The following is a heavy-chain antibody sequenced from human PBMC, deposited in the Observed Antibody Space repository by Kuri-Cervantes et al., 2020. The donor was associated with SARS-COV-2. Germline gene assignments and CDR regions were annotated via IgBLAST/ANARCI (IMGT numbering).Heavy chain of an antibody. Sequence: ASVKVSCKASGYTFSNYGISWVRQAPGQGLEWMGWISAYNGHTNYAQKLQGRVTMTTDTSMSTAYMELRSLRSEDTAVYYCARGGTTIFGVVIATDIGNWFDPWGQGTLVTVSS. D-gene: IGHD3-3*01. CDR3: ARGGTTIFGVVIATDIGNWFDP. V-gene: IGHV1-18*01. J-gene: IGHJ5*02. CDR1: GYTFSNYG. CDR2: ISAYNGHT.